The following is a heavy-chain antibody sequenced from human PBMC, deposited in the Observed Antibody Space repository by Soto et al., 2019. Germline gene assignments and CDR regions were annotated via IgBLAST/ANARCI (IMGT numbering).Heavy chain of an antibody. CDR3: ARDQAYDYSSPGDYYYYGMDV. D-gene: IGHD4-17*01. CDR2: IYYSGST. CDR1: GGSISSGGHY. V-gene: IGHV4-31*03. Sequence: QVQLQESGPGLVKPSQTLSLTCTVSGGSISSGGHYWNWIRQHPGKGLEWIGYIYYSGSTYYNPSLKHRVTISVDTAKNQFSLNLSSVTAAYTAVYYCARDQAYDYSSPGDYYYYGMDVWGQGTTGTVSS. J-gene: IGHJ6*02.